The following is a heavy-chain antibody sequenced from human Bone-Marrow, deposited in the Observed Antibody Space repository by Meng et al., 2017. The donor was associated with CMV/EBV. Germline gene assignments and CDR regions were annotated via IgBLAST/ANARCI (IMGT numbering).Heavy chain of an antibody. D-gene: IGHD2-21*01. CDR2: IGTAGDT. CDR1: GFTFSSYD. J-gene: IGHJ1*01. Sequence: GESLKISCAASGFTFSSYDMHWVRQATGKGLEWVSAIGTAGDTYYPGSVKGRFTISRENAKNSLYLQMNSLRAGDTAVYYCARGAYCGGDCYPFDEYFQHWGQGTLDTVSS. CDR3: ARGAYCGGDCYPFDEYFQH. V-gene: IGHV3-13*01.